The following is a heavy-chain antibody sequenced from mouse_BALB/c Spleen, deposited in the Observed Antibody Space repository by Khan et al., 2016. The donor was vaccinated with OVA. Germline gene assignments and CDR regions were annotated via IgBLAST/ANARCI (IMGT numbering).Heavy chain of an antibody. CDR2: INTYTGEP. Sequence: QIQLVQSGPELKKPGETVKISCKASGYTFTNYRMNWMKQAPGKGLKWMGWINTYTGEPTYADDFKGRFAFSLETSASTAYLQINNLKNEDMATXFCARESGYWCCDVWGAGTTVTISS. D-gene: IGHD1-3*01. CDR1: GYTFTNYR. J-gene: IGHJ1*01. V-gene: IGHV9-1*02. CDR3: ARESGYWCCDV.